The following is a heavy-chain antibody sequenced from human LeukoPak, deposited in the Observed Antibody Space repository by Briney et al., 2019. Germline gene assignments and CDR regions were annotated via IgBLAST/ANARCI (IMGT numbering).Heavy chain of an antibody. CDR1: GVSISSYY. CDR2: IYYSGST. CDR3: ARLHYYGSGSYYFDY. J-gene: IGHJ4*02. Sequence: PSETLSLTCTVSGVSISSYYWSWIRQPPGKGLEWIGYIYYSGSTYYNPSLKSRVTISVDTSKNQFSLKLSSVTAADTAVYYCARLHYYGSGSYYFDYWGQGTLVTVSS. D-gene: IGHD3-10*01. V-gene: IGHV4-59*08.